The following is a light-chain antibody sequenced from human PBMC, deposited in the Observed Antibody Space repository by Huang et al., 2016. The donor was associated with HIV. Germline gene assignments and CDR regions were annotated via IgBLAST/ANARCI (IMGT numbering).Light chain of an antibody. J-gene: IGKJ3*01. CDR2: AAS. CDR3: QKYNGAPHT. V-gene: IGKV1-27*01. Sequence: DIQMTQSPSSLSASEGDRVTITCQASQAISNYLAWYQQQPGTVPKLLIYAASTLQSGVPARFSGSGSGTDFTLTISSLQPEDVATYYCQKYNGAPHTFGPGTNVDIK. CDR1: QAISNY.